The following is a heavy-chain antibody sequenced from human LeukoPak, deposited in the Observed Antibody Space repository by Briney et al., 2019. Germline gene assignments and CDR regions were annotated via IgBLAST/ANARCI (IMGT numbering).Heavy chain of an antibody. J-gene: IGHJ6*02. CDR2: ISYDGSNK. CDR3: ATPGIAAAGKGYYYYGMDV. V-gene: IGHV3-30-3*01. CDR1: GFTFSSYA. Sequence: PGGSLRLSCAASGFTFSSYAMLWVRQAPGKGLEWVAVISYDGSNKYYADSVKGRFTISRDNSKNTLYLQMNSLRAEDTAVYYCATPGIAAAGKGYYYYGMDVWGQGTTVTVSS. D-gene: IGHD6-13*01.